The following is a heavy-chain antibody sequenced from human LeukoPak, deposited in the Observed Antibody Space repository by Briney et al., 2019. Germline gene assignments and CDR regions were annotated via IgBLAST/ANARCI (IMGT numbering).Heavy chain of an antibody. CDR2: IHYSGST. D-gene: IGHD6-13*01. J-gene: IGHJ4*02. CDR3: ARDMLAAAGTDY. V-gene: IGHV4-39*07. Sequence: SETLSLTCTVSGGSISSSSYYWGWIRQPPGKGLEWIGSIHYSGSTYYNPSLKSRVTISVDKSKNQFSLKLSSVTAADTAVYYCARDMLAAAGTDYWGQGTLVTVSS. CDR1: GGSISSSSYY.